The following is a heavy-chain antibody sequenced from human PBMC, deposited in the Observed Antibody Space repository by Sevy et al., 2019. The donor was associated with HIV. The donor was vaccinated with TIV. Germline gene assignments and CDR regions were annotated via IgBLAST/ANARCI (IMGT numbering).Heavy chain of an antibody. CDR1: GFTVSSNY. V-gene: IGHV3-53*01. CDR2: IYSDGNT. D-gene: IGHD3-3*01. CDR3: ARGLILEWSWYGMDV. J-gene: IGHJ6*02. Sequence: GGSLRLSCAASGFTVSSNYMSWVRQAPGKGLEWVSVIYSDGNTYYADSVKGRFTISRDNSKNTLYLQMNSLRAEDTAVYYCARGLILEWSWYGMDVWGQRTAVTVSS.